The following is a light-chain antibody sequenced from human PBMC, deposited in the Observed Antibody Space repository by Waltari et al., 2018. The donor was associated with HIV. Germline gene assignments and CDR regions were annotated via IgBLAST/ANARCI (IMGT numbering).Light chain of an antibody. Sequence: QSALTQPPSASGSPGQSVTLSCTGTSSDVGGYNYVSWHQQHPGKAPKHMIYDVIKRPSGVPYRFSGSKSGNTASLTVSGLQPEDEADYYCSSHAGSKVVFGGGTRLTVL. CDR3: SSHAGSKVV. CDR1: SSDVGGYNY. J-gene: IGLJ2*01. CDR2: DVI. V-gene: IGLV2-8*01.